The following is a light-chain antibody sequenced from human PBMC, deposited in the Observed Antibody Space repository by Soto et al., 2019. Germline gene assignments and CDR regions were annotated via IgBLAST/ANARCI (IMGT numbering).Light chain of an antibody. V-gene: IGLV1-40*01. J-gene: IGLJ2*01. Sequence: VLTQPPSVSGAPGQRVTISCTGSSSNIGAGYDVHWYQQLPGTAPKLLIYGNSNRPSGVPDRFSASKSGTSASLAITGLQPEDEAEYYCQSYDSGLVGLVFGTGTQLTVL. CDR1: SSNIGAGYD. CDR2: GNS. CDR3: QSYDSGLVGLV.